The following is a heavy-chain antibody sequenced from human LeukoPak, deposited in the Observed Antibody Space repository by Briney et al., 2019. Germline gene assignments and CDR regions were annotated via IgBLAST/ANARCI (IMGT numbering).Heavy chain of an antibody. V-gene: IGHV4-31*03. CDR3: ARDMEGMTTVTTDHWYFDL. Sequence: SETLSLTCTVSGGSISSGGYYWSWIRQHPGKGLEWIGYIYYSGSTYYNPSLKSRVTISVDTSKNQFSLKLSSVTAADTAVYYCARDMEGMTTVTTDHWYFDLWGRGTLVTVSS. D-gene: IGHD4-17*01. CDR1: GGSISSGGYY. CDR2: IYYSGST. J-gene: IGHJ2*01.